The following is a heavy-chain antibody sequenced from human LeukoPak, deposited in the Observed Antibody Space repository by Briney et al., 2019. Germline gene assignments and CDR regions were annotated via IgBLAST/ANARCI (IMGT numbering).Heavy chain of an antibody. D-gene: IGHD2-2*01. V-gene: IGHV3-30*02. Sequence: GGSLRLSCAASGFMFSNFWMHWVRQAPGKGLEWVSFTNNDGTTKEYADSVKGRFTISRDNSKNTLYLQMNSLRAEDTAVYYCAKDYIVVVPAAMGTDGMDVWGKGTTVTVSS. CDR2: TNNDGTTK. J-gene: IGHJ6*04. CDR1: GFMFSNFW. CDR3: AKDYIVVVPAAMGTDGMDV.